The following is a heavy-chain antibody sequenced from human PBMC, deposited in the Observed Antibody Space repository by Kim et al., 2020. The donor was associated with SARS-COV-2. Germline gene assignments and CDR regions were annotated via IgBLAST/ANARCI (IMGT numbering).Heavy chain of an antibody. V-gene: IGHV3-13*01. CDR3: ARAGMGGGMIYWGYYYYGMDV. D-gene: IGHD5-12*01. Sequence: AGSLRLSCAASGFTFSSYDMHWVRQATGKGLEWVSAIGTAGDTYYPGSVKGRFTISRENAKNSLYLQMNSLRAGDTAVYHCARAGMGGGMIYWGYYYYGMDVWGQGTTVTVSS. J-gene: IGHJ6*02. CDR1: GFTFSSYD. CDR2: IGTAGDT.